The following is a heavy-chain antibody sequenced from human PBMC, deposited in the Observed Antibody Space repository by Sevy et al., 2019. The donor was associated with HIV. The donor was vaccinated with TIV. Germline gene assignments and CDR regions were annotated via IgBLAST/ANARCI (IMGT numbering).Heavy chain of an antibody. Sequence: SETLSLTCTVSGGSISSSGYYWGWIRRPPGKGLEWIGSISYAGNTYYNPSLKSRATISVATSNNPFSLKLTSMTAADTAVYYCASPLLYWLYWGQGILVTVSS. V-gene: IGHV4-39*02. CDR3: ASPLLYWLY. CDR2: ISYAGNT. J-gene: IGHJ4*02. CDR1: GGSISSSGYY. D-gene: IGHD2-8*02.